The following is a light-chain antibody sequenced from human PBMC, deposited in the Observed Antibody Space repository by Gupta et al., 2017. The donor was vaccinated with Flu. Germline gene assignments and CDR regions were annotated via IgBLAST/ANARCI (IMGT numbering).Light chain of an antibody. CDR2: EVT. V-gene: IGLV2-8*01. CDR3: NSYAGNNNWV. CDR1: SSDVGGYNY. Sequence: SSDVGGYNYVSWYQQHPGKAPKLMIYEVTKRPSGVPDRFSGSKSDNTASLTVSGLQAEDEADYHCNSYAGNNNWVFGGGTKLTVL. J-gene: IGLJ3*02.